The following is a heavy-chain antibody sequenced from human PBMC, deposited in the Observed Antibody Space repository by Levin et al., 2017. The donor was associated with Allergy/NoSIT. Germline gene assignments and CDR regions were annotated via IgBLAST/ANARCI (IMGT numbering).Heavy chain of an antibody. CDR3: ARSLVVPAAIRYYGMDV. D-gene: IGHD2-2*01. V-gene: IGHV1-69*13. CDR2: IIPIFGTA. J-gene: IGHJ6*02. Sequence: SVKVSCKASGGTFSSYAISWVRQAPGQGLEWMGGIIPIFGTANYAQKFQGRVTITADESTSTAYMELSSLRSEDTAVYYCARSLVVPAAIRYYGMDVWGQGTTVTVSS. CDR1: GGTFSSYA.